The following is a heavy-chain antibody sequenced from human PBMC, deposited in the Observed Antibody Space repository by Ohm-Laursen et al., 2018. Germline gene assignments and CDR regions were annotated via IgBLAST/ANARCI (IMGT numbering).Heavy chain of an antibody. D-gene: IGHD3-16*01. V-gene: IGHV3-7*01. CDR2: IKQDGSEK. J-gene: IGHJ4*02. CDR1: GFAFSDYS. CDR3: ARIGDSNYGYVWVFDY. Sequence: SLRLSCAASGFAFSDYSMNWVRQAPGKGLEWVANIKQDGSEKYYVDSVKGRFTISRDNAKNSLYLQMNSLRAEDTAVYYCARIGDSNYGYVWVFDYWGQGTLVTVSS.